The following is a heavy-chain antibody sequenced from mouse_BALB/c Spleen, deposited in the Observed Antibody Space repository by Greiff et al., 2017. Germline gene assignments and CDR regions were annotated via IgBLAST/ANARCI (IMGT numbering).Heavy chain of an antibody. D-gene: IGHD2-4*01. CDR1: GFTFSSYT. V-gene: IGHV5-6-4*01. CDR3: TRDHIITKSSWFAY. CDR2: ISSGGSYT. J-gene: IGHJ3*01. Sequence: EVQLVESGGGLVKPGGSLKLSCAASGFTFSSYTMSWVRQTPEKGLEWVATISSGGSYTYYPDSVKGRFTISRDNTKNTLYLQMSSLKSEDTAMYYGTRDHIITKSSWFAYWGQGTLVTVSA.